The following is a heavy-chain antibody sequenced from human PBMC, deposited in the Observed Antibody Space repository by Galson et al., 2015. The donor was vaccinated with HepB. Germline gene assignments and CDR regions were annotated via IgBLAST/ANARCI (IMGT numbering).Heavy chain of an antibody. D-gene: IGHD3-10*01. CDR2: ISSSSSTI. CDR1: GFTFSSYS. V-gene: IGHV3-48*01. Sequence: SLRLSCAASGFTFSSYSMNWVRQAPGKGLEWVSYISSSSSTIYYADSVKGRFTISRDNAKNSLYLQMNSLRAEDTAVYYCAREGSYYYGSALEYGMDVWGQGTTVTVSS. CDR3: AREGSYYYGSALEYGMDV. J-gene: IGHJ6*02.